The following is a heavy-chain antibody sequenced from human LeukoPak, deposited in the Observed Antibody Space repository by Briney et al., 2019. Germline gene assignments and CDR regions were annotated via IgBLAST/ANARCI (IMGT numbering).Heavy chain of an antibody. V-gene: IGHV3-23*01. Sequence: GGSLRLSCVASGFTFSSYAMTWVRQAPGKGLEWVSTISGTGVTTYYADSVKGRFTISRDNSKNTLYLQMNSLRAEDTAVYYCAKDDARYYDSSGYYVEYFQHWGQGTLVTVSS. D-gene: IGHD3-22*01. CDR3: AKDDARYYDSSGYYVEYFQH. CDR2: ISGTGVTT. J-gene: IGHJ1*01. CDR1: GFTFSSYA.